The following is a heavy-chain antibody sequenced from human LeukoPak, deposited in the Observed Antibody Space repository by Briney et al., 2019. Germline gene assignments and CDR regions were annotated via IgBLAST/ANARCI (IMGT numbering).Heavy chain of an antibody. CDR1: GFIFGSYA. V-gene: IGHV3-30-3*01. J-gene: IGHJ3*02. D-gene: IGHD5-12*01. Sequence: GGSLRLSCAASGFIFGSYAMHWIRQAPGKGLEWVAVISSDGNEKYYTDSMKGRFTISRDSSHNTLYLDINSLRPEDTAVYYCARGLPQVGYRPEGAFDIWGQGTMVTVSS. CDR3: ARGLPQVGYRPEGAFDI. CDR2: ISSDGNEK.